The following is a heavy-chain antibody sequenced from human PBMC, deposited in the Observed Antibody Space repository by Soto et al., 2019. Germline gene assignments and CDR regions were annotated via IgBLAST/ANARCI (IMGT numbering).Heavy chain of an antibody. D-gene: IGHD2-2*01. Sequence: QVQLQQWGAGLLKPSETLSLTCAVYGGSFSGYYWTWIRQSPGKGLEWIGEIKHSGRTNYNPSLTSRVTMSIDTSKNQFSLKLNSVTAADTAVYYCAREEVPQWFTRGYYGMDVWGQGTTVTVSS. V-gene: IGHV4-34*01. CDR2: IKHSGRT. CDR3: AREEVPQWFTRGYYGMDV. J-gene: IGHJ6*01. CDR1: GGSFSGYY.